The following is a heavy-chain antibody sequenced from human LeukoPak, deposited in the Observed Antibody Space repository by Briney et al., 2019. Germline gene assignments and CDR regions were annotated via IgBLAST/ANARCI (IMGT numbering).Heavy chain of an antibody. Sequence: GGSLRLSCAGSGFTFSSYWMSWVRQAPGKGLEWVANIKEDGSEKYYVESLKGRITISRDNAKNSLYLQVNSLRAEDTAVYFCARLDIVVVVAAADYYYYMDVWGKGTTVTISS. D-gene: IGHD2-15*01. V-gene: IGHV3-7*01. CDR1: GFTFSSYW. CDR3: ARLDIVVVVAAADYYYYMDV. J-gene: IGHJ6*03. CDR2: IKEDGSEK.